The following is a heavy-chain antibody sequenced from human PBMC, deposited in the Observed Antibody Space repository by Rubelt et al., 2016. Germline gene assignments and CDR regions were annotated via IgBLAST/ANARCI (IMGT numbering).Heavy chain of an antibody. V-gene: IGHV3-30*04. Sequence: GFTFSSYAMHWVRQAPGKGLEWVALISYDGRNKYYTDSLKGRFTISRDNSKNTLYLQMNSLRAEDTAVYYCARAAGHCSSNRCYPVYGMDVWGQGTTVTVSS. J-gene: IGHJ6*02. CDR3: ARAAGHCSSNRCYPVYGMDV. CDR1: GFTFSSYA. CDR2: ISYDGRNK. D-gene: IGHD2-2*01.